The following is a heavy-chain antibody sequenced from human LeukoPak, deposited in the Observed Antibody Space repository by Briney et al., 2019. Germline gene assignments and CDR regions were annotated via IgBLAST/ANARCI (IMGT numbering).Heavy chain of an antibody. CDR1: GFTFSDYY. CDR3: AKPSPNGWYLFDY. Sequence: GRSLRLSCAASGFTFSDYYMSWIRQAPGKGLEWVSAISGSGGSTYYADSVKGRFTISRDNSKNTLYLQMNSLRAEDTAVYYCAKPSPNGWYLFDYWGQGTLVTVSS. V-gene: IGHV3-23*01. CDR2: ISGSGGST. J-gene: IGHJ4*02. D-gene: IGHD6-19*01.